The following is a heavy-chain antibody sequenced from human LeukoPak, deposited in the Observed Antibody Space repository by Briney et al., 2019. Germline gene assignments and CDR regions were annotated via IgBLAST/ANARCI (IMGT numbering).Heavy chain of an antibody. Sequence: ASVKVSCKASRYTLTGYYIHWVRQAPGQGLEWMGWIYPYSGDTNYAQNFQGRVTMTRDTSISTAYMELSSLKSDDTAVYYCARDRNSGSSLDIWGQGTMLTVSS. CDR2: IYPYSGDT. CDR1: RYTLTGYY. V-gene: IGHV1-2*02. J-gene: IGHJ3*02. CDR3: ARDRNSGSSLDI. D-gene: IGHD6-6*01.